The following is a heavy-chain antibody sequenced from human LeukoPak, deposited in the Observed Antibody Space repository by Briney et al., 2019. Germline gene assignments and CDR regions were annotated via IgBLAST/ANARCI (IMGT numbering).Heavy chain of an antibody. D-gene: IGHD3-22*01. J-gene: IGHJ3*02. CDR1: GGSISSYY. CDR3: ARESNYYDSSGYYSEAFDI. CDR2: IYYSGST. Sequence: PSETLSLTCTASGGSISSYYWSWIRQPPGKGLEWIGYIYYSGSTNYNPSLKSRVTISVDTSKNQFSLKLSSVTAADTAVYYCARESNYYDSSGYYSEAFDIWGQGTMVTVSS. V-gene: IGHV4-59*01.